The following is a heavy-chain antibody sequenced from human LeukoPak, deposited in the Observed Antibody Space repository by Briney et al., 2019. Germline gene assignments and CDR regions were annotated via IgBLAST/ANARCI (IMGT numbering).Heavy chain of an antibody. Sequence: ASVKVSCKASGYTFTGYYMHWVRQAPGQGLEWMGWINPNSGGTNYAQKLQGRVTMTTDTSTSTAYMELRSLRSDDTAVYYCARDQQQPDYYYYYYMDVWGKGTTVTISS. D-gene: IGHD6-13*01. CDR1: GYTFTGYY. CDR3: ARDQQQPDYYYYYYMDV. CDR2: INPNSGGT. J-gene: IGHJ6*03. V-gene: IGHV1-2*02.